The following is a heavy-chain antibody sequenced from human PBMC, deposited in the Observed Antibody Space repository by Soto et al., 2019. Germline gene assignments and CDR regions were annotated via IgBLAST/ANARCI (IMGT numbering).Heavy chain of an antibody. D-gene: IGHD3-22*01. CDR2: ISYDGSNK. V-gene: IGHV3-30-3*01. CDR1: GFTCSSYA. J-gene: IGHJ3*02. CDR3: ARPNYYDSSGHDAFDI. Sequence: GGSLRLSCAASGFTCSSYARHWVRQAPGKGLEWVAVISYDGSNKYYADSVKGRFTISRDNSKNTLYLQMNSLRAEDTAVYYCARPNYYDSSGHDAFDIWGQGTMVTVSS.